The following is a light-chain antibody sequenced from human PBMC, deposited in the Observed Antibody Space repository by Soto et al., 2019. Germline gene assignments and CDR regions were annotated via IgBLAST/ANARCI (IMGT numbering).Light chain of an antibody. Sequence: ETTLTQSPDTLSLSSGEGATLSCRASQIIGSAHLAWYQHKPGQAPRLLIFGAYTRATGTPHRFSGSGSGTDFTLTLSALESEDVGVYYCQHYGRSPSFGRGTKVEIK. CDR3: QHYGRSPS. CDR1: QIIGSAH. J-gene: IGKJ1*01. CDR2: GAY. V-gene: IGKV3-20*01.